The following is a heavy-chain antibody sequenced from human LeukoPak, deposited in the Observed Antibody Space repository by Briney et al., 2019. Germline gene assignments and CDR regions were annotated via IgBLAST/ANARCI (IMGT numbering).Heavy chain of an antibody. CDR1: GFTFTSYG. CDR2: ISGSGDAT. J-gene: IGHJ4*02. V-gene: IGHV3-23*01. Sequence: PGGSLRLSCVASGFTFTSYGMSWVRQAPGKRLEWVSGISGSGDATYYADSVKGRFTISRDNSKNTLYLQMNSLRAEETAVYYCAKQLEYCSDGSCYFPYWGQGTLVTVSS. D-gene: IGHD2-15*01. CDR3: AKQLEYCSDGSCYFPY.